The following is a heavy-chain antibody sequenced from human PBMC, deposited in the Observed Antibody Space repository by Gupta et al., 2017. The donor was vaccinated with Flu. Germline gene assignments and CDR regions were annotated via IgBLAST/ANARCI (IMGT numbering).Heavy chain of an antibody. CDR1: GGTFSSYA. D-gene: IGHD3-10*01. V-gene: IGHV1-69*06. Sequence: QVQLVQSGAEVKKPGSSVKVSCKASGGTFSSYAISWVRQAPGQGLEWMGGIIPIFGTANYAQKFQGRVTITSDKSTRTAYMELSGLSSEDTAVYYCARSSGSYYYFDYGCHGTLVTVSS. J-gene: IGHJ4*01. CDR2: IIPIFGTA. CDR3: ARSSGSYYYFDY.